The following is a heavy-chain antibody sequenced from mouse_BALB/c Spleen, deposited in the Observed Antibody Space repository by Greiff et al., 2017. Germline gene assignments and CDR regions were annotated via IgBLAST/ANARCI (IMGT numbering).Heavy chain of an antibody. D-gene: IGHD2-4*01. J-gene: IGHJ4*01. V-gene: IGHV1-80*01. CDR2: IYPGDGDT. Sequence: QVQLKESGAELVRPGSSVKISCKASGYAFSSYWMNWVKQRPGQGLEWIGQIYPGDGDTNYNGKFKGKATLTADKSSSTAYMQLSSLTSEDSAVYFCARGIFYYDYDGYAMDYWGQGTSVTVSS. CDR1: GYAFSSYW. CDR3: ARGIFYYDYDGYAMDY.